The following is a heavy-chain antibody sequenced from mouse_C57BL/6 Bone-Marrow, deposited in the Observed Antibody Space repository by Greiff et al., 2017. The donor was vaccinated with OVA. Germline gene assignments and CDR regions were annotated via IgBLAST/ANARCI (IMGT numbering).Heavy chain of an antibody. CDR1: GYTFTSYG. V-gene: IGHV1-81*01. Sequence: QVQLKESGAELARPGASVKLSCKASGYTFTSYGISWVKQRTGQGLEWIGEIYPRSGNTYYTEKFKGKATLTADKSSSTAYMELRSLTSEDSAVYFCARSLVLRPSFAYWGQGTLVTVSA. CDR3: ARSLVLRPSFAY. CDR2: IYPRSGNT. D-gene: IGHD3-1*01. J-gene: IGHJ3*01.